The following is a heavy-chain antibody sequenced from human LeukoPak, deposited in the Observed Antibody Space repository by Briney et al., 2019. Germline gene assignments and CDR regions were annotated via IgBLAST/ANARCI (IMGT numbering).Heavy chain of an antibody. D-gene: IGHD4-23*01. CDR3: ARDLPGAYGGTVGGAFDI. V-gene: IGHV3-23*01. CDR2: ISGSGGST. Sequence: GGSLRLSCAASGFIFSSYAMSWVLQAPGKGLEWVSAISGSGGSTYYADSVKGRFTISRDNSKNTLYLQMNSLRAEDTAVYYCARDLPGAYGGTVGGAFDIWGQGTMVTVSS. CDR1: GFIFSSYA. J-gene: IGHJ3*02.